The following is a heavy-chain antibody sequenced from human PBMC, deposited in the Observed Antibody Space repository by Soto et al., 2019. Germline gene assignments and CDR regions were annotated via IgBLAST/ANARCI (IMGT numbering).Heavy chain of an antibody. CDR1: GFTFSDYY. CDR3: ARMIFGVVIYYYYGMDV. Sequence: QVQLVESGGGLVKPGGSLRLSCAASGFTFSDYYMSWIRQAPGKGLEWVSYISSSSSYTNYADSVKGRFTISRDNAKNSLYLQMNSLRAEDTAVYYCARMIFGVVIYYYYGMDVWGQGTTVTVSS. D-gene: IGHD3-3*01. V-gene: IGHV3-11*06. CDR2: ISSSSSYT. J-gene: IGHJ6*02.